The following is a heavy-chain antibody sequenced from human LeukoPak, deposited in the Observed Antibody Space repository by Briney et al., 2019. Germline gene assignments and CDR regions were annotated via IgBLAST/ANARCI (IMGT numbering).Heavy chain of an antibody. V-gene: IGHV4-34*01. CDR3: AREPAGAAHLQH. J-gene: IGHJ1*01. CDR2: INHSGST. CDR1: GGSFSGYD. Sequence: SETLSLTCAVYGGSFSGYDWSWIRQPPGKGLEWIGEINHSGSTNYNPSLKRRVTISVDTSKNQFSLKLSSVTAADTAVYYCAREPAGAAHLQHWGQGTLVTVSS. D-gene: IGHD1-14*01.